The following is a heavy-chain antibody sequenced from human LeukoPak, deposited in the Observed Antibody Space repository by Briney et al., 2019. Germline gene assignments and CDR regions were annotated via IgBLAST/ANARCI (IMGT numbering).Heavy chain of an antibody. Sequence: GESLKISRKGSGYSFTTYWIGWMRQMPGRGLEWMAIITPGNSDTQYSPSLQGQVTISADKSISTAYLQWSSLKASDSAMYYCATRIDGTYYWGQGTLVTVSS. CDR3: ATRIDGTYY. J-gene: IGHJ4*02. CDR1: GYSFTTYW. V-gene: IGHV5-51*01. CDR2: ITPGNSDT. D-gene: IGHD1-26*01.